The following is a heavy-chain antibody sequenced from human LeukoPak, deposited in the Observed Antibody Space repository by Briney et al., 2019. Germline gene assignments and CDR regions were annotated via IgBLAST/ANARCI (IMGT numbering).Heavy chain of an antibody. Sequence: SETLSLTCAVYGGSFSGYYWSWIRQPPGKGLEWIGEINHSGSTNYNPSLKSRVTISVDTSKNQFSLKLSSVTAADTAVYYWWRGRVSEKWLDLGGWFDPWGQVTLVTVSS. CDR3: WRGRVSEKWLDLGGWFDP. J-gene: IGHJ5*02. CDR2: INHSGST. V-gene: IGHV4-34*01. CDR1: GGSFSGYY. D-gene: IGHD6-19*01.